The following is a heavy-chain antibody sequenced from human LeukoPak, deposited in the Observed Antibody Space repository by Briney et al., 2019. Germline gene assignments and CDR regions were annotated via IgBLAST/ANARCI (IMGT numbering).Heavy chain of an antibody. V-gene: IGHV3-30*04. D-gene: IGHD3-22*01. CDR2: ISFDGSNI. CDR1: GFTFSSYA. Sequence: PGGSLRLSCAASGFTFSSYALHWVRQAPGKGLEWVAVISFDGSNIYYADSVKGRFTISRDNSKNTLYLQMNSLRAEDTAVYYCAKNPPLASRVVVIFFDYWGQGTLVTVSS. J-gene: IGHJ4*02. CDR3: AKNPPLASRVVVIFFDY.